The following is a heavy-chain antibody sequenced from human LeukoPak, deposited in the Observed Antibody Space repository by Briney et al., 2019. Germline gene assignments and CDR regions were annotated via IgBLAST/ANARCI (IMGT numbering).Heavy chain of an antibody. CDR1: GYTFTSFG. V-gene: IGHV1-18*01. Sequence: ASVKVSCKASGYTFTSFGISWVRQAPGQGLEWMGWISAYNGNTNYVQKFQGRVTMPTDTSTSTAYMELRSLRSDDTAMYYCTRDLGVDTTMIFFDYWGQGTLVTVSS. CDR2: ISAYNGNT. CDR3: TRDLGVDTTMIFFDY. D-gene: IGHD5-18*01. J-gene: IGHJ4*02.